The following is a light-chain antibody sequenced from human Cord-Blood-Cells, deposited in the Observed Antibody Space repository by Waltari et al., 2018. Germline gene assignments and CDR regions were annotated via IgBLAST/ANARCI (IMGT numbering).Light chain of an antibody. V-gene: IGKV1-5*01. Sequence: DIQMTQSPSTLSASVGDRVTITCRASQSISSRLAWYQQKPGKAPKLLIYDASSLESGVPSRFSRSGSGTEFTLTISSLQPDDFATYYCQQYNSYPYTFGQGTKLEIK. CDR2: DAS. J-gene: IGKJ2*01. CDR3: QQYNSYPYT. CDR1: QSISSR.